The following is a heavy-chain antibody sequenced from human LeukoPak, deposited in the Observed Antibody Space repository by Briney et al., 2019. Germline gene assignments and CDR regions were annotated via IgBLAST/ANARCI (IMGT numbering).Heavy chain of an antibody. CDR3: AKEMEAAGSTRGSFDF. Sequence: GGSLRLSCAASGFTFSNYAMSWVRQAPGKGLEWVSAIVGSGSSTYYADSVKGRFTISGDNSKNTLFLQMDSLRAEDTAVYYCAKEMEAAGSTRGSFDFWGQGTLVTVSS. V-gene: IGHV3-23*01. J-gene: IGHJ4*02. CDR1: GFTFSNYA. D-gene: IGHD6-13*01. CDR2: IVGSGSST.